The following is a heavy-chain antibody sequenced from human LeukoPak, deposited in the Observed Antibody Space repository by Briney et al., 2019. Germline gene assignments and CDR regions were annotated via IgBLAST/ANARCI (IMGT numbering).Heavy chain of an antibody. CDR2: IYYSGST. V-gene: IGHV4-39*07. Sequence: SETLSLTCTVSGGSISNSPYYWGWLRQPPGKGLEWIGNIYYSGSTYYNPSLKSRVTISVDTSKNQFSLRLTSVTAADMAVYYCARAGCSGGSCYGSRGAFDIWGQGTMVTVSS. J-gene: IGHJ3*02. D-gene: IGHD2-15*01. CDR3: ARAGCSGGSCYGSRGAFDI. CDR1: GGSISNSPYY.